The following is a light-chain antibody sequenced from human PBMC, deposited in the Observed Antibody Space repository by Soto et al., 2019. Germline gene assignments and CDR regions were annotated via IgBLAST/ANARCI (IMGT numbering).Light chain of an antibody. CDR1: HSVSSSY. J-gene: IGKJ1*01. CDR2: GAC. V-gene: IGKV3-20*01. Sequence: EIVLTQSPGALSMTPGERATLSCGASHSVSSSYLAWYQQKPGQAPRLLIYGACTRATGIPDRFSGSGSGTDFTLTISRLEPEDFAVYYCQQYGSSPRTFGQGTKV. CDR3: QQYGSSPRT.